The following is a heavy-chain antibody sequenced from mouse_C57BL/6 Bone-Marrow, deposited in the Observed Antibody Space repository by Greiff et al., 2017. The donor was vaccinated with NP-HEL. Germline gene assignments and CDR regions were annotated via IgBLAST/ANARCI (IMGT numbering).Heavy chain of an antibody. V-gene: IGHV5-9-1*02. CDR2: ISSGGDYI. J-gene: IGHJ2*01. CDR1: GFTFSSYA. CDR3: TRAYYYGSSYGYFDY. D-gene: IGHD1-1*01. Sequence: DVKLVESGEGLVKPGGSLKLSCAASGFTFSSYAMSWVRQTPEKRLEWVAYISSGGDYIYYVDTVKGRFTISRDNARNTLYLQMSSLKSEDTAMYYCTRAYYYGSSYGYFDYWGQGTTLTVSS.